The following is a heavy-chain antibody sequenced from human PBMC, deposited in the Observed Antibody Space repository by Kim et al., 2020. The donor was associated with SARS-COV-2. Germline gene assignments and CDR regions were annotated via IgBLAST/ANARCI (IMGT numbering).Heavy chain of an antibody. CDR2: ISSSSSYT. V-gene: IGHV3-11*06. J-gene: IGHJ2*01. CDR3: ARRALGLRGWYFDL. D-gene: IGHD5-12*01. Sequence: GGSLRLSCAASGFTFSDYYMSWIRQAPGKGLEWVSYISSSSSYTNYADSVKGRFTISRDNAKNSLYLQMNSLRAEDTAVYYCARRALGLRGWYFDLWGRGTLVTVSS. CDR1: GFTFSDYY.